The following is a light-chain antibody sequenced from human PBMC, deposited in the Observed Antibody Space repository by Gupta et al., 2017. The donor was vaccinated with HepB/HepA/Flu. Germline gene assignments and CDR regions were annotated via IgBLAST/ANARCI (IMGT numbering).Light chain of an antibody. CDR2: RSSDGNH. CDR3: QTWDSGSVV. Sequence: QLALTQSPSASSSLGASVRLTCTLSSGHRNYAIAWYQQQPKKGPRFLMYRSSDGNHIMGDGIPDRFAGSSSGAERYTTIYSLQSEDEAYDYCQTWDSGSVVFGGGTKLTVL. CDR1: SGHRNYA. J-gene: IGLJ3*02. V-gene: IGLV4-69*01.